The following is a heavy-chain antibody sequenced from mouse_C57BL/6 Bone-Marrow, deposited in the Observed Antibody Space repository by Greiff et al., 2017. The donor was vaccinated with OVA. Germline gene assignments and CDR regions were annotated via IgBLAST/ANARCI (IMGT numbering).Heavy chain of an antibody. V-gene: IGHV1-50*01. CDR1: GYTFTSYW. Sequence: VQLQQPGAELVKPGASVKLSCKASGYTFTSYWMQWVKQRPGQGLEWIGEIDPSDSYTNYNQKFKGKATLTVATSSSTAYMQLSSLTSEDSAVYYCASGGTPFAYWGQGTLVTVSA. J-gene: IGHJ3*01. D-gene: IGHD2-14*01. CDR2: IDPSDSYT. CDR3: ASGGTPFAY.